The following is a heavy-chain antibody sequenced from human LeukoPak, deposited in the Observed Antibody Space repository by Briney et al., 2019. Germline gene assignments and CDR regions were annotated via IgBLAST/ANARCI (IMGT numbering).Heavy chain of an antibody. CDR2: INWNGGST. D-gene: IGHD3-22*01. CDR1: GFTFDDYG. Sequence: GGSLRLSCAASGFTFDDYGMSWVRQAPGKGLEWVSGINWNGGSTGYADSVKGRFTISRDNAKNSLYLQMNSLRAEDTALYQCARDSRQYYYDSSGYYWDWFDPWGQGTLVTVSS. V-gene: IGHV3-20*01. J-gene: IGHJ5*02. CDR3: ARDSRQYYYDSSGYYWDWFDP.